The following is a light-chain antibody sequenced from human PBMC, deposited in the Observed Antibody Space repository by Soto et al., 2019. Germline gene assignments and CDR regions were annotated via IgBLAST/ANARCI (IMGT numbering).Light chain of an antibody. J-gene: IGLJ3*02. CDR3: SSYAGSSNSMV. Sequence: QSALTQPPSASGSPGQSVTISCTGTSSDVGAYNYVSWYQQRPGKAPKLMIYEATKRPSGVPDRFSGTKSGNTASLTVSGLQAGDEANYYCSSYAGSSNSMVFGGGTQLTVL. V-gene: IGLV2-8*01. CDR2: EAT. CDR1: SSDVGAYNY.